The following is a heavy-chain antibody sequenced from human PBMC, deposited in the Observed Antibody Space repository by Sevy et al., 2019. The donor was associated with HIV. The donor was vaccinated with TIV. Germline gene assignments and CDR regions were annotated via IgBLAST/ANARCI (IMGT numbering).Heavy chain of an antibody. Sequence: KQSQTLSLTCAISGDSVSSKSAVWNWIRQSPSRGLEWLGRTYYRSQWSNDYAVSLKSRMTINPDTSKNQLSLQLNSVTPDDTAVYYCARGSGYEFDYWGQGTLVTVSS. J-gene: IGHJ4*02. CDR2: TYYRSQWSN. D-gene: IGHD5-12*01. CDR1: GDSVSSKSAV. V-gene: IGHV6-1*01. CDR3: ARGSGYEFDY.